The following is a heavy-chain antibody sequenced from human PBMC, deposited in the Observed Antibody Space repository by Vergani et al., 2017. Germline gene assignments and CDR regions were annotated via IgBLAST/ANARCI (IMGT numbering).Heavy chain of an antibody. CDR2: IDHTGRP. CDR1: GGSFTSYH. D-gene: IGHD4-11*01. CDR3: ARVNTETNSHLYYYYYMDV. Sequence: QVQLQQWGGGLLKPSATLSLTCVVNGGSFTSYHWTWIRQSPGEGLEWVGDIDHTGRPDYNPSLKSLLTMSVDKSRNQFSMTLNSVTATDTAIYFCARVNTETNSHLYYYYYMDVWGQGTAVTVS. V-gene: IGHV4-34*01. J-gene: IGHJ6*03.